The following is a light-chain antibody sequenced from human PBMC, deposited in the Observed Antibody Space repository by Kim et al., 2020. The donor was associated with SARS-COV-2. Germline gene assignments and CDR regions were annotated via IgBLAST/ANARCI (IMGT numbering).Light chain of an antibody. CDR2: EDN. CDR3: QSYDGNNWV. J-gene: IGLJ3*02. CDR1: SGSIASNY. Sequence: LTQPHSVSASPGKTVTISCTGSSGSIASNYVQWYQQRPGRVPTTVIYEDNQRPSGVPDRFSGSIDSSSNSASLIISELKTEDEANYYCQSYDGNNWVFGGGTQLTVL. V-gene: IGLV6-57*02.